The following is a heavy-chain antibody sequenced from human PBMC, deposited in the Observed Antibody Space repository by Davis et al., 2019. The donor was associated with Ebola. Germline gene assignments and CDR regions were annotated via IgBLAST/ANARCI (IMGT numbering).Heavy chain of an antibody. D-gene: IGHD6-13*01. V-gene: IGHV3-7*01. CDR3: ARDLRYSSSRDYYFDY. J-gene: IGHJ4*02. CDR2: IKQDGSEK. CDR1: GFTFSMYW. Sequence: GESLKISCEVSGFTFSMYWVNWVRQAPGKGPEWVATIKQDGSEKYYVDSAKGRFTISRDNAKNSLYLQMNSLRAEDTAVYYCARDLRYSSSRDYYFDYWGQGTLVTVSS.